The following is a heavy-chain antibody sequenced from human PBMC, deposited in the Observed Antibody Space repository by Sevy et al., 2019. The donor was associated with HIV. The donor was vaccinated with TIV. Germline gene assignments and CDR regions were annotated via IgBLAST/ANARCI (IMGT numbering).Heavy chain of an antibody. CDR2: ISSSSSTI. D-gene: IGHD3-3*01. V-gene: IGHV3-48*02. CDR1: GFTFSSYS. J-gene: IGHJ4*02. Sequence: GGSLRLSCAASGFTFSSYSMNWVRQAPGKGLEWVSYISSSSSTIYYADSLKGRFTISRDNAKNSLYLQMNSLRDEDTAVYYCARDSRGSIFGVVIEFDYWGQGTLVTVSS. CDR3: ARDSRGSIFGVVIEFDY.